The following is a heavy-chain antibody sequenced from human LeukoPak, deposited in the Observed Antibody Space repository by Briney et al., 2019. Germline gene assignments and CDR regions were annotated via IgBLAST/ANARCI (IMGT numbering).Heavy chain of an antibody. J-gene: IGHJ4*02. CDR1: GFTFSDYA. Sequence: GGSLRLSCAASGFTFSDYAMSWVRQAPGKGLEWVSAISGSGGNTDYADSVKGRFTISRDNSKNTLYLQMNSLRAEDTAVYYCARGEYGSGSYHIDYWGQGTLVTVSS. CDR2: ISGSGGNT. D-gene: IGHD3-10*01. CDR3: ARGEYGSGSYHIDY. V-gene: IGHV3-23*01.